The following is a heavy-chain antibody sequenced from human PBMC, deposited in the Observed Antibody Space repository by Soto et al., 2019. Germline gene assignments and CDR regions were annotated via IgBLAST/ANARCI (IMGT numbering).Heavy chain of an antibody. CDR2: ISYDGSNK. V-gene: IGHV3-30-3*01. Sequence: GGSLSLSCAASGIPFSGYAMHWVRQAPGKGLEWVALISYDGSNKYYADSVKGRFTISRDTSKNTLYLQMNSLRAEDTAVYYCARDGGVKRYFDWASYGMDVWGQGTTVTVSS. D-gene: IGHD3-9*01. CDR3: ARDGGVKRYFDWASYGMDV. J-gene: IGHJ6*02. CDR1: GIPFSGYA.